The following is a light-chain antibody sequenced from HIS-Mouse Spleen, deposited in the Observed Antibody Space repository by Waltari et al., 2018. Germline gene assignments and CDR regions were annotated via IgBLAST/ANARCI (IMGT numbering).Light chain of an antibody. Sequence: SSELTQDPAVSVALGQTVRITCQGDRLRSYYASWYQQKPGQAPVLVIYGKNNRPSGIPDRFYGSSSGNTASLTITGAQAEDEADYYCNSRDSSGNHVVFGGGTKLTVL. V-gene: IGLV3-19*01. CDR3: NSRDSSGNHVV. J-gene: IGLJ2*01. CDR1: RLRSYY. CDR2: GKN.